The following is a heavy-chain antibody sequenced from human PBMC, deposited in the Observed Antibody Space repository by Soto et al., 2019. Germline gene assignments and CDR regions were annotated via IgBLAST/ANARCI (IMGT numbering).Heavy chain of an antibody. J-gene: IGHJ4*02. V-gene: IGHV3-15*07. D-gene: IGHD3-3*01. CDR3: TTGILRIGEFFVDY. Sequence: EEQLVETGGGLVKPGGSLRLACAASGFSFTNAWMNWVRQAPGEGLEWVGRIKSKTDGGTADYAAPVKGRFTMSRDDSRNTLYLQMNILRTDDTAVYFCTTGILRIGEFFVDYWGQGALVTVSS. CDR1: GFSFTNAW. CDR2: IKSKTDGGTA.